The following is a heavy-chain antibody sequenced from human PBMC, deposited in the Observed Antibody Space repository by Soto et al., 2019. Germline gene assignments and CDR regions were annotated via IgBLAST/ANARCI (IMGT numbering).Heavy chain of an antibody. D-gene: IGHD3-9*01. CDR1: GGSFSGYY. V-gene: IGHV4-34*01. CDR2: INHSGST. Sequence: SETLSLTCAVYGGSFSGYYWSWIRQPPGKGLEWIGEINHSGSTNYNPSLKSRVTISVDTSKNQFSLKLSSVTAADTAVYYCARGCYDILTGSTRWFDPWGQGTLVTVSS. CDR3: ARGCYDILTGSTRWFDP. J-gene: IGHJ5*02.